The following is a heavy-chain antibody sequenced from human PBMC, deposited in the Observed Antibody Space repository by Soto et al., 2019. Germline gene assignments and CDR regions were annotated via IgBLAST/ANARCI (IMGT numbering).Heavy chain of an antibody. V-gene: IGHV3-23*01. D-gene: IGHD3-10*01. Sequence: EVQLLESGGDLAQPGGPLRLSCAASGFIFDNFAMNWVRQAPGMGLGWVSGISGSGGSTFYADSVTGRFTISRDNSRNTMYLQMNSLRAEDTAVYFGVKGSRVNHYFWIATWGQGTLVTVSS. CDR1: GFIFDNFA. J-gene: IGHJ5*02. CDR2: ISGSGGST. CDR3: VKGSRVNHYFWIAT.